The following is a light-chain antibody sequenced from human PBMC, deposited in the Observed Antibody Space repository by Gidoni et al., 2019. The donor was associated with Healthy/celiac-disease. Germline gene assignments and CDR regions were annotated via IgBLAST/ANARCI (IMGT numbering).Light chain of an antibody. J-gene: IGKJ1*01. CDR1: QRVSSN. V-gene: IGKV3-15*01. Sequence: EIVMTQSPATLSVSPGERATLSCRASQRVSSNFAWYQQKPGQAPRLLIYGASTRATGIPARFSGSGSGTEFTLTISSLQSEDFAVYYCQQYNNWPPVTFGQGTKVEIK. CDR3: QQYNNWPPVT. CDR2: GAS.